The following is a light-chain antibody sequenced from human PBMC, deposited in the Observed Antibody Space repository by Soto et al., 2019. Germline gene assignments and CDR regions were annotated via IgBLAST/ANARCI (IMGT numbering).Light chain of an antibody. CDR3: QQYNNCYRYT. CDR1: QSVSSN. CDR2: GSS. J-gene: IGKJ2*01. V-gene: IGKV3D-15*01. Sequence: EIVMTQSPATLSVSPGERATLYCRASQSVSSNLAGYQQKPGQSPRLIMYGSSTRGAGIPARFSFSRSGTTFCPPLSSLQYEDFSVYYCQQYNNCYRYTFGQGTKVEIK.